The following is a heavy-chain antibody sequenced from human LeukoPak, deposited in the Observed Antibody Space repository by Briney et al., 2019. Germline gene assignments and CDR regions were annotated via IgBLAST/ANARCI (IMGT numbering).Heavy chain of an antibody. CDR3: ARAATGGDYGYNWFDP. CDR2: IIPIFGTA. CDR1: GGTFSSYA. V-gene: IGHV1-69*13. J-gene: IGHJ5*02. Sequence: SVKVSCKASGGTFSSYAISWVRQAPGQGLEWMGGIIPIFGTANYAQKFQGRVTITADESTSTAYMELSSLRPEDTAVYYCARAATGGDYGYNWFDPWGQGTLVTVSS. D-gene: IGHD4-17*01.